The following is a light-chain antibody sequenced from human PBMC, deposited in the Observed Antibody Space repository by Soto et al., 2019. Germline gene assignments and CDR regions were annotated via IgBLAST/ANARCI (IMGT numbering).Light chain of an antibody. Sequence: MQFPPSPSSLSASIGDRVTITCQASQVIKKYLNWYQQKSGKAPKLLIYDGSDMETGVPSRFSGSGSGTDFTFTINSLQPEDIATYYCQQYDNLPLTSVGGTKVDIK. CDR2: DGS. V-gene: IGKV1-33*01. J-gene: IGKJ4*01. CDR1: QVIKKY. CDR3: QQYDNLPLT.